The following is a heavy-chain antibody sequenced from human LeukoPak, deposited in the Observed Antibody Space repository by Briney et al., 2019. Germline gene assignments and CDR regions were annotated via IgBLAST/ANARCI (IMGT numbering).Heavy chain of an antibody. V-gene: IGHV1-3*01. Sequence: GASVKVSYTASGYTFTSYAMHWVRQAPGQRLEWMGWINAGNGNTKYSQKVQGRVTITRDTSASTAYMELSSLRSEDTAVYYCARLGPIAAAGKTESSYYYYGMDVWGQGTTVTVSS. CDR2: INAGNGNT. D-gene: IGHD6-13*01. CDR3: ARLGPIAAAGKTESSYYYYGMDV. J-gene: IGHJ6*02. CDR1: GYTFTSYA.